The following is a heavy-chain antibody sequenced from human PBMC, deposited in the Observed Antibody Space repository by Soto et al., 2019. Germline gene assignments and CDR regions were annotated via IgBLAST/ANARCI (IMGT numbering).Heavy chain of an antibody. J-gene: IGHJ4*02. CDR2: ISSSSSTI. D-gene: IGHD4-17*01. V-gene: IGHV3-48*01. Sequence: EVQLVEPGGGLVQPGGSLRLSCAASGFTFSSYSMNWVRQAPGKGLEWVSYISSSSSTIYYADSVKGRFTISRDNAKNSLYLQMNSLRAEDTAVYYCARGDMTTVTTSLGPDYWGQGTLVTVSS. CDR3: ARGDMTTVTTSLGPDY. CDR1: GFTFSSYS.